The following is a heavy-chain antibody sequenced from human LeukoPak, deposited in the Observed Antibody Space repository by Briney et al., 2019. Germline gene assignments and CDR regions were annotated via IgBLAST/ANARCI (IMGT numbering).Heavy chain of an antibody. Sequence: GRSLRHSCEASGFTFSIFPMHWVRQAPGKGLEWVALISSGSEKYYADSVKGRFTISRDNSKNMLYLQMNSLRADDTAVYYCARDLELSAVYYFDSWGQGTLVIVSS. J-gene: IGHJ4*02. CDR3: ARDLELSAVYYFDS. D-gene: IGHD3-3*01. CDR1: GFTFSIFP. CDR2: ISSGSEK. V-gene: IGHV3-30*04.